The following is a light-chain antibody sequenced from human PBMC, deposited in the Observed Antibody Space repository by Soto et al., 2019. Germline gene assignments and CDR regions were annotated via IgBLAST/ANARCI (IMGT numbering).Light chain of an antibody. CDR3: QQYYNWPRT. CDR1: QSVSSN. CDR2: GAS. V-gene: IGKV3-15*01. Sequence: EIVMTQSPVTLSVSPGERATLSCRASQSVSSNLAWYQQKPGQPPRLLIFGASTRATRIPARFSGSGSGTEFTLNIRSLQSEDFAVYYCQQYYNWPRTFGQGTKVEIK. J-gene: IGKJ1*01.